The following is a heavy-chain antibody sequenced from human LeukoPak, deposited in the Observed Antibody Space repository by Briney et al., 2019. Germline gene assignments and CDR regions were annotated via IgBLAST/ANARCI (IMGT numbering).Heavy chain of an antibody. Sequence: GGSLRLSCTASGFTFSSSAMTWVRQAPGKGLDWVSAISDSGGDSIYTDSVKDRFTISRDKSTNTLYLQMNSLRADDTAVYYCAKGYYGNYVAVDYWGQGTLVTVSS. V-gene: IGHV3-23*01. J-gene: IGHJ4*02. CDR3: AKGYYGNYVAVDY. CDR1: GFTFSSSA. CDR2: ISDSGGDS. D-gene: IGHD4-11*01.